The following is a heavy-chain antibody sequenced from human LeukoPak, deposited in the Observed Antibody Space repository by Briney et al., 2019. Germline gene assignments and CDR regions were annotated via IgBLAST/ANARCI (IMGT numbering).Heavy chain of an antibody. CDR1: GGSISSSSYY. V-gene: IGHV4-39*07. D-gene: IGHD4/OR15-4a*01. CDR3: SGGNYYYFDF. CDR2: IYYSGST. Sequence: SETLSLTCTVSGGSISSSSYYWGWIRQPPGKGLEWIGSIYYSGSTYYNPSLKSRVTISVDTSKNQFSLKLSSVTAADTAVYYCSGGNYYYFDFWGQGTLVTVSS. J-gene: IGHJ4*02.